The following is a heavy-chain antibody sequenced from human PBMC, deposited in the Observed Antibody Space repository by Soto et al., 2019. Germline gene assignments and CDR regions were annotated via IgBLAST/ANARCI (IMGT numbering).Heavy chain of an antibody. J-gene: IGHJ5*02. CDR2: ISYDGSNE. Sequence: QVQLVESGGGVVQPGRSLRLSCAASGFTFGDYGMHWVRQAPGKGLEWVALISYDGSNEYYADSVKGRFTISRDNSKNTLYLQMNSLRAEDTAVYYCAKVDEGTTTDWFDPWGQGTLVTVSS. CDR1: GFTFGDYG. V-gene: IGHV3-30*18. CDR3: AKVDEGTTTDWFDP. D-gene: IGHD1-26*01.